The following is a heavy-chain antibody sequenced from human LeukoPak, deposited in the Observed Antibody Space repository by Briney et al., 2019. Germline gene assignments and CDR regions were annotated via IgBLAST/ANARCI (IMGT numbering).Heavy chain of an antibody. CDR1: KFTFSSYA. V-gene: IGHV3-23*01. J-gene: IGHJ4*02. CDR2: ISASAANT. Sequence: PRGSLRLSCTASKFTFSSYAMSWVRQAPGKGLEWVSAISASAANTYYADSVKGRFTISRDNAKNSLYLQMNSLRAEDTAVYYCARDKGVWGSYRYRERGYLDYWGQGTLVTVSS. D-gene: IGHD3-16*02. CDR3: ARDKGVWGSYRYRERGYLDY.